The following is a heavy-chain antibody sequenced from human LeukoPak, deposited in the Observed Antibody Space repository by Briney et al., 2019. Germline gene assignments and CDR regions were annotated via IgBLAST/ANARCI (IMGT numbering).Heavy chain of an antibody. J-gene: IGHJ4*02. Sequence: SETLSLTCAVYGGSFSGYYWSWIRQPPGKGLEWIGEINRSGSTNYNPSLKSRVTISVDTSKNQFSLKLSSVTAADTAVYYCARLFRGYLVRWGQGTLVTVSS. CDR3: ARLFRGYLVR. D-gene: IGHD3-16*01. V-gene: IGHV4-34*01. CDR2: INRSGST. CDR1: GGSFSGYY.